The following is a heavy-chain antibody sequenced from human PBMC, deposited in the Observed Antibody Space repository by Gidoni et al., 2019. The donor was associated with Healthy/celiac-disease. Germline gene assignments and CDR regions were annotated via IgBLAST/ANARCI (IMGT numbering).Heavy chain of an antibody. V-gene: IGHV3-49*05. CDR1: GFTFGAYA. J-gene: IGHJ4*02. D-gene: IGHD4-17*01. CDR3: TPDLYGDPFDY. CDR2: IRSKAYGGTT. Sequence: EVQLVESGGGLVKPGRSLRLSCTASGFTFGAYAMSWFRQAPGKGLEWVGFIRSKAYGGTTEYAASVKGRFTISRDDSKSIAYLQMNSLKTEDTAVYYCTPDLYGDPFDYWGQGTLVTVSS.